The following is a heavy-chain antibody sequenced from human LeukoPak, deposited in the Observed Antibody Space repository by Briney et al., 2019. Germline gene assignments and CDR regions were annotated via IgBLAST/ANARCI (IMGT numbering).Heavy chain of an antibody. J-gene: IGHJ4*02. D-gene: IGHD3-22*01. CDR2: ISSSGSTI. V-gene: IGHV3-11*01. CDR3: ARSDSSGYYPPFDY. CDR1: GFTFSDYY. Sequence: GGSLRLSCAASGFTFSDYYMSWIRQAPGKGLEWVSYISSSGSTIYYADSVKGRFTISRDNAKSSLYLQMNSLRAEDTAVYYCARSDSSGYYPPFDYWGQGTLVTVSS.